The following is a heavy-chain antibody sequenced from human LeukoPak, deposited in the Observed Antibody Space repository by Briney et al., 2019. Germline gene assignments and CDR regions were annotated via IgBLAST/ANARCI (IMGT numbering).Heavy chain of an antibody. CDR1: GFTVSSNY. Sequence: PGGSLRLSCAASGFTVSSNYMSWVRQAPGLGLEWLSYISSSGTTIYYADSVRGRFTISRDNAKNSLSLQMTSLRAEDTAVYYCARIGTGTMAYMDVWGKGTTVTVSS. V-gene: IGHV3-11*01. CDR3: ARIGTGTMAYMDV. D-gene: IGHD1-7*01. J-gene: IGHJ6*03. CDR2: ISSSGTTI.